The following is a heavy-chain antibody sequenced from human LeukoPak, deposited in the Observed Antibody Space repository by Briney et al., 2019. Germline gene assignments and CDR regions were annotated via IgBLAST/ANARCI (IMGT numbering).Heavy chain of an antibody. J-gene: IGHJ4*02. V-gene: IGHV3-7*02. Sequence: PGGSLRLSCVVSGFTLSNSWMSWARQAPGKGLEWVANIKPDGSEAYYVDSVRGRFTISRDNAKQSLSLQMSSLRGEDTAVYYCTTSGGAFWGQGIHVTVSS. D-gene: IGHD6-25*01. CDR2: IKPDGSEA. CDR3: TTSGGAF. CDR1: GFTLSNSW.